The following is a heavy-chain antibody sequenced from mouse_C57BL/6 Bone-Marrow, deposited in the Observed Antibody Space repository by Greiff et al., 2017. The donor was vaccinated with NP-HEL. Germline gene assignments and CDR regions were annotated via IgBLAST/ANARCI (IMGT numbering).Heavy chain of an antibody. CDR1: GYTFTSSG. CDR3: ARSRVPPYAMDY. J-gene: IGHJ4*01. Sequence: VQLQQSGAELARPGASVKLSCKASGYTFTSSGISWVKQRTGQGLEWIGEIYPRSGNTYYNEKFKGKATLTADKSSSTAYMELRSLTSEDSAVYFCARSRVPPYAMDYWGQGTSVTVSS. V-gene: IGHV1-81*01. CDR2: IYPRSGNT.